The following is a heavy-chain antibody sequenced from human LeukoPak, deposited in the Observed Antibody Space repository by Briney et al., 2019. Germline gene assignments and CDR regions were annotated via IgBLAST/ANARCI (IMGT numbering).Heavy chain of an antibody. CDR1: GFTFSSYD. CDR3: AKDLRGQQVAAEYFQY. CDR2: ISYDGSNK. D-gene: IGHD6-13*01. Sequence: QPGSSLRLSCAASGFTFSSYDMYWVRQAPGKGLEWMALISYDGSNKFYADAVKGRFTISRENSKNTLYLQKNSLSAEDTAVYYCAKDLRGQQVAAEYFQYWGQGTLVTVSS. J-gene: IGHJ1*01. V-gene: IGHV3-30*18.